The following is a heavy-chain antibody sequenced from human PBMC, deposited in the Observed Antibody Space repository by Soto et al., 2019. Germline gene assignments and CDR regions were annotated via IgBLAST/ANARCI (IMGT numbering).Heavy chain of an antibody. D-gene: IGHD3-10*01. CDR2: IWDDGRNK. CDR1: VFTFGSFG. CDR3: ARDPSEGSYYVFDY. Sequence: GGSLRLSCSASVFTFGSFGMHWVRQAPGKGLEWVAVIWDDGRNKYYADSVKGRFTISRDNFKNTLYLQMSSLRAEDTAVYYCARDPSEGSYYVFDYWGQGALVTVSS. V-gene: IGHV3-33*01. J-gene: IGHJ4*02.